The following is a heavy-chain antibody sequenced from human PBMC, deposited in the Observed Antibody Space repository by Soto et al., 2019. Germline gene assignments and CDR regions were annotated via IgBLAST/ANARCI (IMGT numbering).Heavy chain of an antibody. Sequence: EVQLVESGGGLVQPGGSLRLSCAASGFTFSSYWMSWVRQAPGKGLEWVANIKQDGSEKYYVDSVKGRFTISRDNAKKSLYLQMNSLRAEDTAVYYWASVSGWYYDSSGSFDYWGQGTLVTVAS. CDR3: ASVSGWYYDSSGSFDY. J-gene: IGHJ4*02. V-gene: IGHV3-7*01. D-gene: IGHD3-22*01. CDR2: IKQDGSEK. CDR1: GFTFSSYW.